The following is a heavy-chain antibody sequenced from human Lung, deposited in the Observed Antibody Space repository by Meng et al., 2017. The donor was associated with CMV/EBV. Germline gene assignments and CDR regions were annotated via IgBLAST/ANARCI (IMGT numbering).Heavy chain of an antibody. V-gene: IGHV4-4*02. Sequence: QVTLQESGPGLLKPSVTLSLTCAVSGGSISSSNWWSWVRQPPGKGLEWIGEIYHSGSTNYNPSLKSRVTISVDKSKNQFSLKLSSVTAADTAVYYCASFPPPGKQWLVTDYWGQGTLVTVSS. CDR1: GGSISSSNW. CDR2: IYHSGST. CDR3: ASFPPPGKQWLVTDY. D-gene: IGHD6-19*01. J-gene: IGHJ4*02.